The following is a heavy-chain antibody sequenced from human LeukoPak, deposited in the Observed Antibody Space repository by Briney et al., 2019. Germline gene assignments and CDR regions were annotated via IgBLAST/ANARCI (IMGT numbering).Heavy chain of an antibody. D-gene: IGHD1-26*01. CDR3: ARGRRGSYFQDY. CDR1: GDSFTDYY. CDR2: MWFGATT. J-gene: IGHJ4*02. V-gene: IGHV4-39*06. Sequence: SETLSLTCTVSGDSFTDYYWGWIRQPPGKGLEWIGSMWFGATTSYDPSLKSRVTISIDPSKNQFPLKLSSVTAAHTALYYCARGRRGSYFQDYWGQGTLVTVSS.